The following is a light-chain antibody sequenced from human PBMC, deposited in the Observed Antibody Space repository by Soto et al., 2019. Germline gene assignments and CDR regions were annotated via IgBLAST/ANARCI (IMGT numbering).Light chain of an antibody. CDR1: SGHSSYA. J-gene: IGLJ7*01. Sequence: QSVLTQSPSASASLGASVKLTCTLSSGHSSYAIAWHQQQPEKGPRYLMKLNSDGSHSKGDGIPDRFSGSSSGAERYLTISSLQSKDEADYYCQTWGTGIHVFGGGTQLTVL. CDR3: QTWGTGIHV. CDR2: LNSDGSH. V-gene: IGLV4-69*01.